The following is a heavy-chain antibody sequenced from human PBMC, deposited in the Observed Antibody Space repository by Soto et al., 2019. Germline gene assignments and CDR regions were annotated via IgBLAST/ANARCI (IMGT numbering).Heavy chain of an antibody. Sequence: QVQLQESGPGLVKPSQTLSLTCTVSGGSISSGGYYWSWIRQHPGKGLEWIGYIYYSGSTYYNPPLKSRVTISVDPSKNQFYLKLRSVTAADTAVYYCAGIYSGSPGGTLRYWGQGTLVTVSS. CDR2: IYYSGST. V-gene: IGHV4-31*03. CDR1: GGSISSGGYY. D-gene: IGHD1-26*01. CDR3: AGIYSGSPGGTLRY. J-gene: IGHJ4*02.